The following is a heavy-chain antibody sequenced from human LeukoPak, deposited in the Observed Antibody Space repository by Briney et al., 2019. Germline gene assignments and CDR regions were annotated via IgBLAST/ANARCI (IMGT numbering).Heavy chain of an antibody. CDR2: ISGGGGSP. CDR1: GFTFYNYA. D-gene: IGHD3-9*01. V-gene: IGHV3-23*01. CDR3: AKDAYYDILTGYFYFDY. J-gene: IGHJ4*02. Sequence: GGSLRLSCAASGFTFYNYAMSWVRQAPGKGLEWVSAISGGGGSPHYAESVKGRFTISRDNSKNTLYLQMNSLRAEDTAVYYCAKDAYYDILTGYFYFDYWGQGTLVTVSS.